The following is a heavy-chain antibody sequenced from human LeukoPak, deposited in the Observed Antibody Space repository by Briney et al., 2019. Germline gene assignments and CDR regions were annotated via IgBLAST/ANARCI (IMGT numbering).Heavy chain of an antibody. J-gene: IGHJ4*02. D-gene: IGHD2-15*01. CDR1: GGTFSSYA. CDR3: ASGGALGYCSGGSCQPIDY. V-gene: IGHV1-69*04. Sequence: SVNVSCKASGGTFSSYAISWVRQAPGQGLEWMGRIIPIFGIANYAQKFQGRVTITADKSTSTAYMELSSLRSEDTAVYYCASGGALGYCSGGSCQPIDYWGQGTLVTVSS. CDR2: IIPIFGIA.